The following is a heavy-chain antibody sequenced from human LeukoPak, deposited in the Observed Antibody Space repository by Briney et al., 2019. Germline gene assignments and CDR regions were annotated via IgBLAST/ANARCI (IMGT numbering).Heavy chain of an antibody. D-gene: IGHD2-15*01. CDR2: ISGSGGST. CDR3: AGYCSGGSCFRAHYYYYYGLDV. Sequence: GGSLRLSCAASGFTFSNYAMSWVRQAPGKGLEWVSGISGSGGSTDYVDSVKGRFTISRDNSKNTLYLQMNSLRAEDTAVYYCAGYCSGGSCFRAHYYYYYGLDVWGKGTTVTVSS. V-gene: IGHV3-23*01. CDR1: GFTFSNYA. J-gene: IGHJ6*04.